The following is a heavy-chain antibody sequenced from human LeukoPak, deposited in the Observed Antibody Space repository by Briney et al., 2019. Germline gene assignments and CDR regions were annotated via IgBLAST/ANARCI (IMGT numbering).Heavy chain of an antibody. J-gene: IGHJ4*02. V-gene: IGHV4-61*01. CDR3: ARYRPLYFDY. CDR1: GGSVSSGSYY. CDR2: IYYSGST. Sequence: SETLSLTCTVSGGSVSSGSYYWSWIRQPPGKGLEWIGYIYYSGSTNYNPSLKSRVTISVDTSKNQFSLKLSSVTAAGTAVYYCARYRPLYFDYWGQGTLVTVSS.